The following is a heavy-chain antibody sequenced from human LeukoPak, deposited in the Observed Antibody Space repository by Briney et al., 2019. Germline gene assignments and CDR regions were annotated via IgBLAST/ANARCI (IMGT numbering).Heavy chain of an antibody. CDR3: ARLGYCSSTSCSNWFDP. CDR1: GGSISSYY. V-gene: IGHV4-59*01. CDR2: IYYSGST. D-gene: IGHD2-2*01. Sequence: KPSETLSLTCTVSGGSISSYYWSWIRQPPGKGLEWIGYIYYSGSTNYNPSLKSRVTISVDTSKNQFSLKLSSVTAADTAVYYCARLGYCSSTSCSNWFDPWGQGTLVTVSS. J-gene: IGHJ5*02.